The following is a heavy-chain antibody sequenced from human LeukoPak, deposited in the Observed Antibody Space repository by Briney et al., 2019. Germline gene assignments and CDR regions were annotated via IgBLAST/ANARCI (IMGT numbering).Heavy chain of an antibody. D-gene: IGHD2-2*02. CDR3: ARASLIVVPAAIRTAERTFDY. CDR1: GGSISSSSYY. J-gene: IGHJ4*02. Sequence: SETLSLTCTVSGGSISSSSYYWGWIRQPPGKGLEWIGSIYYSGSTYYNPSLKGRVTISVDTSKNQFSLKLSSVTAADTAVYYCARASLIVVPAAIRTAERTFDYWGQGTLVTVSS. V-gene: IGHV4-39*07. CDR2: IYYSGST.